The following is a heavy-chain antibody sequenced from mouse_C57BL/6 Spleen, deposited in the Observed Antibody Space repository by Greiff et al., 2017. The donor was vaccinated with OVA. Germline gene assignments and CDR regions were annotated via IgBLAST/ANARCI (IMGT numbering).Heavy chain of an antibody. J-gene: IGHJ4*01. D-gene: IGHD2-5*01. CDR3: ARRDMRYSNYVGYAMDY. CDR1: GYTFTSYW. V-gene: IGHV1-64*01. Sequence: VQLQQPGAELVKPGASVKLSCKASGYTFTSYWMHWVKQRPGQGLEWIGMIHPNSGSTNYNEKFKSKATLTVDKSSSTAYMQLSSLTSEDSAVYYCARRDMRYSNYVGYAMDYWGQGTSVTVSS. CDR2: IHPNSGST.